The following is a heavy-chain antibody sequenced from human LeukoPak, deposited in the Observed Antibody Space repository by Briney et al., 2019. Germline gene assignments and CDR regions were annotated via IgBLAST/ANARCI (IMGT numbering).Heavy chain of an antibody. CDR1: GFSFDDYV. D-gene: IGHD5-18*01. CDR2: ISWDGGST. J-gene: IGHJ4*02. CDR3: ANDLGWIQLNLG. Sequence: GGSLRLSCAASGFSFDDYVMHWVRQVPGKGLEWVSLISWDGGSTYYADSVKGRFTISRDNSKNSLYLQMNSLRAEDTAVYYCANDLGWIQLNLGRGQGTLVTVSS. V-gene: IGHV3-43D*03.